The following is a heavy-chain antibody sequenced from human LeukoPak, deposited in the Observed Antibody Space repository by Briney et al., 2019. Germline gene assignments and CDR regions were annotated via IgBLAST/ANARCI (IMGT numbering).Heavy chain of an antibody. V-gene: IGHV4-4*09. D-gene: IGHD2-21*01. J-gene: IGHJ4*02. CDR1: GVSMSAYQ. CDR2: INTKGET. Sequence: SETLSLTCTVSGVSMSAYQWSWVRQSPEKGLEWIGCINTKGETSYNPSLKSRVTTSVDTSKSQFSLRLTSVTAADTAVYYCATSNDAKIAPFDHWGQGAPVTISS. CDR3: ATSNDAKIAPFDH.